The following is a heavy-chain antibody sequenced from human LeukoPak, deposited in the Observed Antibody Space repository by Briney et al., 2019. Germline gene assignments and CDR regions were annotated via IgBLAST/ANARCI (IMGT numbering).Heavy chain of an antibody. CDR1: GFTFSNYA. Sequence: GGSLRLSCAASGFTFSNYAMHWVRQASGKGLEWVAVISYDGSNKYYADSVKGRFTISRDNSKNTLYLQMNSLRAEDTAVYYCARESRITMIVVVLWDYWGQGTLVTVSS. CDR3: ARESRITMIVVVLWDY. CDR2: ISYDGSNK. J-gene: IGHJ4*02. V-gene: IGHV3-30-3*01. D-gene: IGHD3-22*01.